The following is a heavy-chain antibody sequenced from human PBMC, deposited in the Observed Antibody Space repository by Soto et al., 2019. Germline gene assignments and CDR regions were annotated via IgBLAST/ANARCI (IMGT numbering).Heavy chain of an antibody. CDR3: ARGGYDYVWGSYRPFDY. D-gene: IGHD3-16*02. CDR2: IYYSGST. J-gene: IGHJ4*02. V-gene: IGHV4-30-4*01. CDR1: GGSISSGDYY. Sequence: SLSLTCPVSGGSISSGDYYWSWIRQPPGKGLEWIGYIYYSGSTYYNPSLKSRVTISVDTSKNQFSLKLSSVTAADTAVYYCARGGYDYVWGSYRPFDYWGQGTLVTVYS.